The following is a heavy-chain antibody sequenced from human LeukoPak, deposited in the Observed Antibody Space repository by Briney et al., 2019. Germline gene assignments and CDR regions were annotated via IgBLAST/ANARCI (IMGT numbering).Heavy chain of an antibody. D-gene: IGHD3-22*01. V-gene: IGHV4-39*01. Sequence: PSETLSLTCTVSGGSISSSSYYWGWIRQPPGKGLEWIGSIYYSGSTYYNPSLKSRVTISVDTSKNQFSLKLSSVTAADTAVYYCVRGYYDSSGYPPIDHWGQGTLVTVSS. CDR1: GGSISSSSYY. J-gene: IGHJ4*02. CDR3: VRGYYDSSGYPPIDH. CDR2: IYYSGST.